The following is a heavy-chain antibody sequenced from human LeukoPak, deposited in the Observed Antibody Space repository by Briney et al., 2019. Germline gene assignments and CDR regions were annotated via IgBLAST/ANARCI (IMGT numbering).Heavy chain of an antibody. D-gene: IGHD6-13*01. V-gene: IGHV7-4-1*02. CDR1: GYTFTSYA. J-gene: IGHJ5*02. CDR3: ARVSYSSSIYWFDP. Sequence: GASVKVSCKASGYTFTSYAMNWVRQAPGQGLEWMGWINTNTGNPTYAQGFTGRFVFSLDTSVSTAYLQISSLKAEDTAVYYCARVSYSSSIYWFDPWGQGTLVTVSS. CDR2: INTNTGNP.